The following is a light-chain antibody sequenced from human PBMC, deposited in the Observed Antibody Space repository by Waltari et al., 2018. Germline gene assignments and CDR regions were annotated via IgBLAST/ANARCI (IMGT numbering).Light chain of an antibody. Sequence: QSVLSQPASLSGSPGQSITISCRGTSRDVGGYDYVSWYLQHPGQVPRLILYDVNNRPSGSSSRFSGSKVGNLASLTISDLQPDDEADYYCASYVVGGARVFGGGTKLTVL. CDR3: ASYVVGGARV. V-gene: IGLV2-14*03. J-gene: IGLJ3*02. CDR2: DVN. CDR1: SRDVGGYDY.